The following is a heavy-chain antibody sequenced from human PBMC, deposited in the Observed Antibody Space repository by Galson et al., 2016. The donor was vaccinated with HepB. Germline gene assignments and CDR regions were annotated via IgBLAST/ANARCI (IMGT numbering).Heavy chain of an antibody. CDR2: VSPYNRDT. CDR3: ARDRGDRGWLEAIDF. CDR1: GYTFTSSG. J-gene: IGHJ3*01. D-gene: IGHD2-21*01. Sequence: SVKVSCKASGYTFTSSGISWVRQAPGQGLEWIGWVSPYNRDTSYVQKFQDSLSMTTDRSTSSAFMELTSLSSDDTAVYYCARDRGDRGWLEAIDFWGQGTMVTVSS. V-gene: IGHV1-18*01.